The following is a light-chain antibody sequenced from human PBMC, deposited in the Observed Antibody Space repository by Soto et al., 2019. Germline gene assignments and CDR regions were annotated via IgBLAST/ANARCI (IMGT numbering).Light chain of an antibody. CDR1: SSDVGSYNL. J-gene: IGLJ1*01. V-gene: IGLV2-23*02. Sequence: QSALTQPASESGSPGQSITISCTGTSSDVGSYNLVSWYQQHPGKAPKLMIYEVSKRPSGVSNRFSGSKSGNTASLTISGLQAEDEADYYCCSYAGSSTYVFGTG. CDR3: CSYAGSSTYV. CDR2: EVS.